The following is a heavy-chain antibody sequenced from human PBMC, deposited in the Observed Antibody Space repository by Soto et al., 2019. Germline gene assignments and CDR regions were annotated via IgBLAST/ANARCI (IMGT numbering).Heavy chain of an antibody. CDR3: ARESEDLTSNFDY. J-gene: IGHJ4*02. CDR1: GFTFTRYS. V-gene: IGHV3-21*06. Sequence: EVQLVESGGGRVKPGGSLRLSCAASGFTFTRYSMNWVRQAPGKGLEFVSSISSTTNYIYYGDSIKGRFTISRDNATNSLYLEMNSLRAEDTAVYYCARESEDLTSNFDYWGQGTLVTVSS. D-gene: IGHD7-27*01. CDR2: ISSTTNYI.